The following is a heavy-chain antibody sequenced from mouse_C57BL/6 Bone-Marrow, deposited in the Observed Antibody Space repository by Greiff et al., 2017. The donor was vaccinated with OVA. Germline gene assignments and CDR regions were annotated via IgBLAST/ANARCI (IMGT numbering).Heavy chain of an antibody. Sequence: EVQVVESGGGLVKPGGSLKLSCAASGFTFSSYAMSWVRQTPEKRLEWVATISDGGSYTYYPDNVKGRFTISRDNAKNNLYLQMSHLKSEDTAMYYCARARQLRLRDAMDYWGQGTSVTVSS. CDR3: ARARQLRLRDAMDY. D-gene: IGHD3-2*02. CDR1: GFTFSSYA. V-gene: IGHV5-4*01. CDR2: ISDGGSYT. J-gene: IGHJ4*01.